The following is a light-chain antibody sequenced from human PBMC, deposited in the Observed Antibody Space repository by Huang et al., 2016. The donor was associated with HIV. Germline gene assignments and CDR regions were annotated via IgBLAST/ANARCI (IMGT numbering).Light chain of an antibody. CDR3: LQSYSMFRT. J-gene: IGKJ2*01. CDR1: QNIDIY. Sequence: EIQMTQSPSSLSASVGDTVTITCRASQNIDIYLNWYQHRPGQAPTLLIYTASSLQTGVPSRFSGSGSGTDFTLTIDSLQPEDFATYYCLQSYSMFRTFGQGTKLDFK. CDR2: TAS. V-gene: IGKV1-39*01.